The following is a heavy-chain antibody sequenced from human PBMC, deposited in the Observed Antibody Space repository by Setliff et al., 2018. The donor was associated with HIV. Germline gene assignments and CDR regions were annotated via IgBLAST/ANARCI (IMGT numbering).Heavy chain of an antibody. J-gene: IGHJ4*02. CDR2: INTDTGNP. V-gene: IGHV7-4-1*02. CDR3: ARGPPSQVDY. CDR1: GYTFTNYA. Sequence: SVKVSCKASGYTFTNYAINWVRQAPGQGLEWMGWINTDTGNPTYAQGFTGRFVFSLDTSVNTAYLQISSLKTEDSAVYYCARGPPSQVDYWGQGTLVTVLL.